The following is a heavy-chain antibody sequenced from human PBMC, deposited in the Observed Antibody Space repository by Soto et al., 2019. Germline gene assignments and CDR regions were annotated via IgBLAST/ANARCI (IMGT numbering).Heavy chain of an antibody. V-gene: IGHV5-51*01. CDR1: RYSFSSYW. J-gene: IGHJ4*02. CDR3: ASSVLVTSTMNYFDL. D-gene: IGHD2-8*02. CDR2: INPVDSYT. Sequence: GESLKISCTGSRYSFSSYWIGWVRQKPGKGLEWMGIINPVDSYTRYSPSFLGQVTFSADKSIKTTYLQWSSLKASDTAIYFCASSVLVTSTMNYFDLWGQGTLVTV.